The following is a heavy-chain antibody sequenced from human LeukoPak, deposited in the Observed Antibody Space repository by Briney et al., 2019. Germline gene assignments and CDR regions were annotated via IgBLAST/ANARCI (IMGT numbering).Heavy chain of an antibody. CDR1: GFTFSSYS. J-gene: IGHJ4*02. CDR2: ISRSSNYI. Sequence: GGSLRLSCAASGFTFSSYSMNWVRQAPGKGLEWVSSISRSSNYIYYADSVKGRFTISRDNAKNSLYLQINSLRAEDTSVYYCTRGENNYGYYYFDYWGQGTLVTVSS. V-gene: IGHV3-21*01. D-gene: IGHD5-24*01. CDR3: TRGENNYGYYYFDY.